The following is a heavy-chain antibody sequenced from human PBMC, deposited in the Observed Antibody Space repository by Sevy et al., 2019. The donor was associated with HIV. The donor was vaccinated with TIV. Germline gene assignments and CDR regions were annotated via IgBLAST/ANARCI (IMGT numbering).Heavy chain of an antibody. J-gene: IGHJ4*02. D-gene: IGHD1-20*01. CDR1: GFTLSDYY. Sequence: GGSLRLSCAASGFTLSDYYMSWIRQAPGEGLSWIAYISSSGKSKFYADSVKGRFTISRDIANNSVYLQMNGLRVDDTAVYYCARDGMTMTRYFDFWGQGVLVTVSS. CDR3: ARDGMTMTRYFDF. V-gene: IGHV3-11*01. CDR2: ISSSGKSK.